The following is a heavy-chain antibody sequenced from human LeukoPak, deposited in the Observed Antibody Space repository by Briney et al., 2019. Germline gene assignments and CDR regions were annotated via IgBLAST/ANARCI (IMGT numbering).Heavy chain of an antibody. CDR3: ARDLKPYYYYYMDV. CDR2: INPNSGGT. V-gene: IGHV1-2*06. J-gene: IGHJ6*03. CDR1: GYTFTGYY. Sequence: ASVKVSCKASGYTFTGYYMHWVRQAPGQGLEWMGRINPNSGGTNYAQKFQGRVTMTRDTSISTAYMELSRLRSDDTAVYYCARDLKPYYYYYMDVWGKGTTVTVSS.